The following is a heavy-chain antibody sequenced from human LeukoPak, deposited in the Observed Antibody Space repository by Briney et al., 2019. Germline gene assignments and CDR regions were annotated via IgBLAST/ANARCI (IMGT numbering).Heavy chain of an antibody. CDR1: GGLISSHY. CDR2: IHYGGST. CDR3: ARNGDDIAAAFDY. D-gene: IGHD6-25*01. V-gene: IGHV4-59*11. J-gene: IGHJ4*02. Sequence: SETLSLTCIVSGGLISSHYWNWIRQPPGKGLEWIGYIHYGGSTNYNPSLTSRVTLLLDTSKTQFSLELSSVTGADRAVYFCARNGDDIAAAFDYWGQGALVTVSS.